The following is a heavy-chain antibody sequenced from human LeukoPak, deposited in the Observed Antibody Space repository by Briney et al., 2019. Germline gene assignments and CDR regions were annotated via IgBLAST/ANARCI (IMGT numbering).Heavy chain of an antibody. V-gene: IGHV3-23*01. Sequence: GGSLRLSCAASGFTFTNYPMIWVRQAPGRGLTRVSGISGSGGSTYYADSVKGRFTISRDNPRSTLYLQMSSLRAEDTAVYYCARKLSGYAPFDCWGQGTLVTVSS. CDR2: ISGSGGST. CDR1: GFTFTNYP. CDR3: ARKLSGYAPFDC. D-gene: IGHD5-12*01. J-gene: IGHJ4*02.